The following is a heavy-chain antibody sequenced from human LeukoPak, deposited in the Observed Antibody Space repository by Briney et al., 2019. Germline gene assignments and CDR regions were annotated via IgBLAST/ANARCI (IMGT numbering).Heavy chain of an antibody. V-gene: IGHV4-39*01. CDR2: IYYSGST. CDR3: ASSNHFWSGYYLLDY. J-gene: IGHJ4*02. CDR1: GGSISSSYYY. Sequence: SETLSLTCTVSGGSISSSYYYWGWIRQPPGKGLEWIGSIYYSGSTYYNPSLKSRVTISVDTSKNQFSLKLRSVTAADTAVYYCASSNHFWSGYYLLDYWGQGTLVTVSS. D-gene: IGHD3-3*02.